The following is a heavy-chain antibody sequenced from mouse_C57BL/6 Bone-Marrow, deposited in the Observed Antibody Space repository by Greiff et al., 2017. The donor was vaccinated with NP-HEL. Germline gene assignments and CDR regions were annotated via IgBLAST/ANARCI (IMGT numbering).Heavy chain of an antibody. V-gene: IGHV5-4*01. D-gene: IGHD1-1*01. CDR1: GFTFSSYA. J-gene: IGHJ2*01. CDR3: ARGLRLDFDY. CDR2: ISDGGSYT. Sequence: EVQGVESGGGLVKPGGSLKLSCAASGFTFSSYAMSWVRQTPEKRLEWVATISDGGSYTYYPDNVKGRFTISRDNAKNNLYLQMSHLKSEDTAMYYCARGLRLDFDYWGQGTTLTVSS.